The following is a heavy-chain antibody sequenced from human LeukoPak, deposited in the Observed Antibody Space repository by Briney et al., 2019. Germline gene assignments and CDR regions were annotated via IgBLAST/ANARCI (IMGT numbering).Heavy chain of an antibody. CDR2: INPNSGGT. J-gene: IGHJ4*02. D-gene: IGHD5-12*01. CDR3: ARAGFRLRPTLGFFDY. Sequence: ASVKVSCKASGYTFTGYYMHWVRQAPGQGLEWMGWINPNSGGTNYAQKFQGRVTMTRDTSISTAYMELSRLRSDDTAVYYCARAGFRLRPTLGFFDYWGQGTLVTVSS. V-gene: IGHV1-2*02. CDR1: GYTFTGYY.